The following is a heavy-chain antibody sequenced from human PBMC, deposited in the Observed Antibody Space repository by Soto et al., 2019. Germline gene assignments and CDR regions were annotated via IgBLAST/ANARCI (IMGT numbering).Heavy chain of an antibody. J-gene: IGHJ6*02. Sequence: EVQLLESGGAPVQSGGPLRLSCVASGFTFENYAMSWVRQAPGKGLEWVSAISGSGGTTYYSDSVKGRFTISRDNSKNTVYLQMNDLRVEDAAEYFCAKDSWAIFGVPAGEYYAMDVWGQGTTVTVSS. D-gene: IGHD3-3*01. CDR1: GFTFENYA. V-gene: IGHV3-23*01. CDR2: ISGSGGTT. CDR3: AKDSWAIFGVPAGEYYAMDV.